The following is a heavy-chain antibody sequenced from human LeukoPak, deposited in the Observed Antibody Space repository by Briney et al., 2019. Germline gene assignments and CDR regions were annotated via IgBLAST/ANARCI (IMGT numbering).Heavy chain of an antibody. J-gene: IGHJ6*03. D-gene: IGHD3-10*01. CDR3: ARSGRDYYGSGSYYNVPYYYYYMDV. V-gene: IGHV1-2*02. CDR2: INPNSGGT. Sequence: ASVKVSCKASGYTFTGYYMHWVRQAPGQGLEWMGWINPNSGGTNYAQKFQGRVTMTRDTSISTAYMELSSLRSEDTAVYYCARSGRDYYGSGSYYNVPYYYYYMDVWGKGTTVTISS. CDR1: GYTFTGYY.